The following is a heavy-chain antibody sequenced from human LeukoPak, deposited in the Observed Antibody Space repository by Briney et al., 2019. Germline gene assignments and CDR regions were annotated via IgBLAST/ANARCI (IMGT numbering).Heavy chain of an antibody. CDR1: GFTFSSYT. CDR3: ARDPGGVTKGAFDI. J-gene: IGHJ3*02. V-gene: IGHV3-21*01. Sequence: GGSLRLSCAASGFTFSSYTMNWVRQAPGKGLEWVSSITSVSSYIYYADSVKGRFTISRDNAKNSLYLQMNSLRAGDTAVYYCARDPGGVTKGAFDIWGQGTMVTVSS. D-gene: IGHD3-10*01. CDR2: ITSVSSYI.